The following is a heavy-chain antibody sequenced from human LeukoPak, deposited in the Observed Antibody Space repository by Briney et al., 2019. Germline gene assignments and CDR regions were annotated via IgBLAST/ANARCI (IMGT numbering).Heavy chain of an antibody. CDR2: INHSGST. CDR1: GGSFSGYY. CDR3: ARKYYDILTGYGSGYYFDY. D-gene: IGHD3-9*01. Sequence: SETLSLTCAVYGGSFSGYYWSWIRQPPGKGLEWIGEINHSGSTNYNPSLKSRVTISVDTSKNQFSLKLSSVTAADTAVYYCARKYYDILTGYGSGYYFDYWGQGTLVTVSS. V-gene: IGHV4-34*01. J-gene: IGHJ4*02.